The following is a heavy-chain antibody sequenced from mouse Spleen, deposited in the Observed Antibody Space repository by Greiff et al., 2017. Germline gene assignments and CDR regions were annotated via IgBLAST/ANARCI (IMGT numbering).Heavy chain of an antibody. J-gene: IGHJ4*01. Sequence: QVQLQQSGAELVRPGTSVKVSCKASGYAFTNYLIEWVKQRPGQGLEWIGVINPGSGGTNYNEKFKGKATLTADKSSSTAYMQLSSLTSEDSAVYFCARGYDGYYAMDYWGQGTSVTVSS. D-gene: IGHD2-3*01. CDR2: INPGSGGT. CDR3: ARGYDGYYAMDY. V-gene: IGHV1-54*01. CDR1: GYAFTNYL.